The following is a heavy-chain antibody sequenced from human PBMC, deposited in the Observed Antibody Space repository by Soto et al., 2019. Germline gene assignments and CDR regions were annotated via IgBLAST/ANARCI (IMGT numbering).Heavy chain of an antibody. Sequence: ASETLSLTCTFSGGSISSYYWSWIRQPPGKGLEWIGYIYSSGSTSYNPSLKSRVTISVDTSKNQFSLKLSSVTAADTAVYYCAREGDGYNYWGQGTLVTVSS. J-gene: IGHJ4*02. V-gene: IGHV4-59*01. D-gene: IGHD5-12*01. CDR1: GGSISSYY. CDR2: IYSSGST. CDR3: AREGDGYNY.